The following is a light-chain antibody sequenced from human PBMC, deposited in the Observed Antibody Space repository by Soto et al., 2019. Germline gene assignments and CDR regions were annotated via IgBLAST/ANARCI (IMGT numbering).Light chain of an antibody. CDR1: SSDVGAYNY. CDR3: SSYAGSNNPWV. V-gene: IGLV2-8*01. Sequence: QSALTQPPSASGSPGQSVTISCTGTSSDVGAYNYVCWYQQHPGKAPKLIISEVTKRPSGVPDRFSGSKSGNTASLTVTGFQAEDEADYYCSSYAGSNNPWVFGGGTKLTVL. J-gene: IGLJ3*02. CDR2: EVT.